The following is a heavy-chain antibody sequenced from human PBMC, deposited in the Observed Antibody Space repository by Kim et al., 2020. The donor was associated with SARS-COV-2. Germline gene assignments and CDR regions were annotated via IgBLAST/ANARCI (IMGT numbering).Heavy chain of an antibody. V-gene: IGHV4-34*01. J-gene: IGHJ5*02. CDR1: GGSFSGYY. CDR2: INHSGST. CDR3: ARGHPPRRLVVVAANWFDP. Sequence: SETLSLTCAVYGGSFSGYYWSWIRQSPGKGLEWIGEINHSGSTNFNPSLKSRVTISVDTSKNQFSLKLSSVTAADTAVYYCARGHPPRRLVVVAANWFDPWGQGTLVTVSS. D-gene: IGHD2-15*01.